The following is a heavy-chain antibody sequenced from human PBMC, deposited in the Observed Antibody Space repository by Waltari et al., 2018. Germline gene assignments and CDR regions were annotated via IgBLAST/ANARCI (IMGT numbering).Heavy chain of an antibody. CDR2: AIPIVGTA. D-gene: IGHD2-21*01. CDR3: ARNDVVVGPEDWFDP. Sequence: QVQLVQSGAEVKKPGSSVKVSCKASGGTFSSYAISWVRQAPGQGLEWMGGAIPIVGTANYAQKFQGRVTITADESTSTAYMELSSLRSEDTAVYYCARNDVVVGPEDWFDPWGQGTLVTVSS. V-gene: IGHV1-69*01. J-gene: IGHJ5*02. CDR1: GGTFSSYA.